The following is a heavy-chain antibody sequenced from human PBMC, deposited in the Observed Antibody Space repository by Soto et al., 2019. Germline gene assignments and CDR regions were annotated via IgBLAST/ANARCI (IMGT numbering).Heavy chain of an antibody. D-gene: IGHD3-16*01. V-gene: IGHV3-48*02. Sequence: GGSLRLSCAASGFTFTSYSMNWVRQAPGQGLDWVSYITSKSTTIKYADSVKGRFTVSRDNAKNSLYLQLNSLRDEDTAVYYCAREMGACSDSSCYPGPYDSWGQGTRVTVSS. CDR2: ITSKSTTI. J-gene: IGHJ5*02. CDR1: GFTFTSYS. CDR3: AREMGACSDSSCYPGPYDS.